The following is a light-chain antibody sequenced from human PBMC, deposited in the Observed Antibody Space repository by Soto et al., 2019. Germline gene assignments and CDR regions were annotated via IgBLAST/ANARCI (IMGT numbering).Light chain of an antibody. V-gene: IGLV3-21*02. J-gene: IGLJ3*02. Sequence: SYELTQPPSLSVDPGQTASFTCGGDNIGRKNVHWYQHRPGQAPILVIYDDSDRPSGIPERFSGSNSGSAATLTISRVEAGDEADYYCQVWDTVTDHGVFGGGTKLTVL. CDR3: QVWDTVTDHGV. CDR2: DDS. CDR1: NIGRKN.